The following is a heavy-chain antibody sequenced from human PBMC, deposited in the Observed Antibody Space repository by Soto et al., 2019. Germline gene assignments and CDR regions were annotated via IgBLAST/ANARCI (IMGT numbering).Heavy chain of an antibody. D-gene: IGHD6-19*01. J-gene: IGHJ5*02. CDR1: GGSVSSGSYY. Sequence: QVQLQESGPGLVKPSETLSLTCTVSGGSVSSGSYYWSWIRQPPGKGLEWIGYIYYSGSTNYNPSHKSRVTIXXDXSXTPCSLKLSSVTAADTAVYYCARLKGSSGWYGWFDPWGQGTLVTVSS. V-gene: IGHV4-61*01. CDR2: IYYSGST. CDR3: ARLKGSSGWYGWFDP.